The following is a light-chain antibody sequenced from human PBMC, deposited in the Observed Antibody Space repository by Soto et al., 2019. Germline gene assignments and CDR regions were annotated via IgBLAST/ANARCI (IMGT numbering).Light chain of an antibody. CDR1: QSISSW. CDR2: KAS. J-gene: IGKJ2*02. V-gene: IGKV1-5*03. Sequence: DIQMTQSPSTLSGSLVDRGTVTFLASQSISSWLAWYQQKPGDAPNLLFCKASSLQGRVPTRLSGSGSGTEFTLTSSIQQADDVATYCRHQYNCYCTFGQGTKLEIK. CDR3: HQYNCYCT.